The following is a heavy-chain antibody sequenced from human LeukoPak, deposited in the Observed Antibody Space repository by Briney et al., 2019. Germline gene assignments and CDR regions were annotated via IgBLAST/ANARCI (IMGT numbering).Heavy chain of an antibody. Sequence: GRSLRLSCAASGFTFDDYAMHWVRQAPGKGLEWVSGISWNSGSIGYADSVKGRFTISRDNAKNSLYLQMNSLRAEDTALYYCAKEHAYYGSGSYTLDYWGQGTLVTVSS. CDR2: ISWNSGSI. CDR3: AKEHAYYGSGSYTLDY. V-gene: IGHV3-9*01. CDR1: GFTFDDYA. J-gene: IGHJ4*02. D-gene: IGHD3-10*01.